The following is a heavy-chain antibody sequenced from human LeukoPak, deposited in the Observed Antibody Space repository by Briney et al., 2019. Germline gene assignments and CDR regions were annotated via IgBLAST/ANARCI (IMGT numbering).Heavy chain of an antibody. D-gene: IGHD4-17*01. Sequence: PGGSLRLSFAASGFTFSSYEINWVRQAPGKGLEWVSYISSSGSNKYCADSVKGRFTISRDNAKNSLYLQMNSLRAEDTAVYYCARVLSTVTTFDYWGQGTLVTVSS. V-gene: IGHV3-48*03. CDR3: ARVLSTVTTFDY. CDR1: GFTFSSYE. J-gene: IGHJ4*02. CDR2: ISSSGSNK.